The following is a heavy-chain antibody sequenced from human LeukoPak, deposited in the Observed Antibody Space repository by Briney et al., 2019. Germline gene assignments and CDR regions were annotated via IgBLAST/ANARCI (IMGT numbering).Heavy chain of an antibody. V-gene: IGHV1-69*13. D-gene: IGHD4-17*01. CDR1: GGTFSSYA. Sequence: ASVKVSCKASGGTFSSYAISWVRQAPGQGLEWMGGIIPIFGTANYAQKFQGRVTITADESTSTAYMELSSLRSEDTAVYYCARDDGDFIEEIEAYYYYYGMDVWGQGTRSPSP. CDR3: ARDDGDFIEEIEAYYYYYGMDV. J-gene: IGHJ6*02. CDR2: IIPIFGTA.